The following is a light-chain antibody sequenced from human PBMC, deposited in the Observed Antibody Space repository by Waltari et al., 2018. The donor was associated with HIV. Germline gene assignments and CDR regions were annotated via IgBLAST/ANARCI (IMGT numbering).Light chain of an antibody. J-gene: IGLJ3*02. CDR2: CNT. CDR3: QSYDNTVNGWV. V-gene: IGLV1-40*01. Sequence: QSVLTQPPSVSGAPGQNVTVSCTGSSSNIGTNYDVHWYQFLPGEVPNLLIYCNTILPAGVPGRFSGSSSGTSASLAITGLQPADEADYYCQSYDNTVNGWVFGGGTRVTV. CDR1: SSNIGTNYD.